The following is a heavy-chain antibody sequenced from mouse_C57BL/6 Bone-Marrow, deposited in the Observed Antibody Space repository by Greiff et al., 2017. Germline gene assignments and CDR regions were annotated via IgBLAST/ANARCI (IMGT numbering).Heavy chain of an antibody. CDR1: GFNIKDYY. D-gene: IGHD1-1*01. CDR3: TTVYYGSRGLDY. V-gene: IGHV14-1*01. J-gene: IGHJ2*01. CDR2: IDPEDGDT. Sequence: EVQLQQSGAELVRPGASVQLSCTASGFNIKDYYMHWVKQRPEQGLEWIGRIDPEDGDTEYAPEFQGKATMTADTSSNTAYLQHSSLTSEDTAVYYCTTVYYGSRGLDYWGQGTTLTVSS.